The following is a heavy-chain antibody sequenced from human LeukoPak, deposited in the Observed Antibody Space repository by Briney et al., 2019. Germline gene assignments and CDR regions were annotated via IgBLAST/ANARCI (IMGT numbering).Heavy chain of an antibody. V-gene: IGHV4-39*01. D-gene: IGHD3-22*01. CDR1: GGSIGSSSYY. J-gene: IGHJ5*02. Sequence: PSETLSLTCTVSGGSIGSSSYYWGWIRQPPGKGLEWIGEISHSGSTNYNPSLKSRVTISVDTSKMQFSLKLSSVTAADTAVYYCARQDYYDSSGHNWFDPWGQGTLVTVSS. CDR2: ISHSGST. CDR3: ARQDYYDSSGHNWFDP.